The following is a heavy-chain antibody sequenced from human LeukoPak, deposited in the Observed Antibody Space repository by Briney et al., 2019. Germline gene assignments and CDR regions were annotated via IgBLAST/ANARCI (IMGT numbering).Heavy chain of an antibody. J-gene: IGHJ4*02. Sequence: SDTLSLTCAVYGGSFSGYYWSWIRQPPGKGLEWIGEINHSESTNYNPSLKSRVTISVDTSKNQFSLKLSSVTAADTAVYYCARAPIVVVAKRYYFDYWGQGTLVTVSS. V-gene: IGHV4-34*01. CDR3: ARAPIVVVAKRYYFDY. CDR1: GGSFSGYY. CDR2: INHSEST. D-gene: IGHD2-21*01.